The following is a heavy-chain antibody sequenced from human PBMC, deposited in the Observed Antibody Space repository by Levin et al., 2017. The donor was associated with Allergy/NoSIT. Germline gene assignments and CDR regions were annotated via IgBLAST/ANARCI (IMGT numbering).Heavy chain of an antibody. J-gene: IGHJ4*02. Sequence: PGGSLRLSCAASGFTVSSNYMSWVRQAPGKGLEWVSVIYSGGSTYYADSVKGRFTISRDNSKNTLYLQMNSLRAEDTAVYYCARPYYYGSGSLFDYWGQGTLVTVSS. D-gene: IGHD3-10*01. CDR3: ARPYYYGSGSLFDY. V-gene: IGHV3-53*01. CDR2: IYSGGST. CDR1: GFTVSSNY.